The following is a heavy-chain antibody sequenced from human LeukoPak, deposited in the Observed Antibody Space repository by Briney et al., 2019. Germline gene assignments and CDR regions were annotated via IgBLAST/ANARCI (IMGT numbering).Heavy chain of an antibody. CDR3: ARAKGDY. CDR2: IYYSGNT. CDR1: GVSVRNYY. V-gene: IGHV4-59*02. Sequence: SETLSLTCTVSGVSVRNYYWTWFRQSPGKGLEWIAYIYYSGNTKYNPSLKSRVTIFVDTSTNQFSLEMNSVTAADTAVYYCARAKGDYWGPGTLVTVSS. J-gene: IGHJ4*02.